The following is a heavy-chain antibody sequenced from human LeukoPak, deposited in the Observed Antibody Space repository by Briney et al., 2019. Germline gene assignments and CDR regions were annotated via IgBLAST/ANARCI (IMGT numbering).Heavy chain of an antibody. D-gene: IGHD3-22*01. J-gene: IGHJ4*02. CDR3: ARFAYYYDSSGYDPRDY. CDR1: GYTFTGYY. CDR2: INPNSGGT. V-gene: IGHV1-2*02. Sequence: VSVKVSCKASGYTFTGYYMHWVRQAPGQGLEWMGWINPNSGGTNYAQKFQGRVTMTRDTSISTAYMELSRLRSDDTAVYYCARFAYYYDSSGYDPRDYWGQGTLVTVSS.